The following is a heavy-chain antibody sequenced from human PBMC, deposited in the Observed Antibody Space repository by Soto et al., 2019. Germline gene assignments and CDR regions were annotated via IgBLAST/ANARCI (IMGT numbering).Heavy chain of an antibody. Sequence: EVQLLESGGGLVQPGGSLRLSCAASGFTFSSYAMNWVRQAPGKGLEWVSAISASGGSTYYADSVKGRFTISRDNSKNTLYVQMNSLRAEDTAVYYCAKAGDHSYFDYWGQGNLVTVSS. CDR3: AKAGDHSYFDY. CDR2: ISASGGST. J-gene: IGHJ4*02. D-gene: IGHD3-10*01. CDR1: GFTFSSYA. V-gene: IGHV3-23*01.